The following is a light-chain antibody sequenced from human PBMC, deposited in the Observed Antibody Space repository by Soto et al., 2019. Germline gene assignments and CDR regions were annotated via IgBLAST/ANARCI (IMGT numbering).Light chain of an antibody. V-gene: IGKV3-15*01. CDR3: QQYNRWPFT. CDR2: GAS. Sequence: EMVITQAPVTPSVSPGESATLSCRASQSVIINLAWYQQKPGQAPRLPIYGASTRATGIPDRFSGSGSGTEFTLTISSLQSGDFAVYYCQQYNRWPFTFGPGTKVDIK. J-gene: IGKJ3*01. CDR1: QSVIIN.